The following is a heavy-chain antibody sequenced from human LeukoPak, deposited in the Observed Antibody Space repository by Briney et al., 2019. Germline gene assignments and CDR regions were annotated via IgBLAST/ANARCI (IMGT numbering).Heavy chain of an antibody. CDR1: GGSISSSNW. CDR2: IYYSGST. Sequence: SGTLSLTCAVSGGSISSSNWWSWVRQPPGKGLEWIGSIYYSGSTYYNPSLKSRVTISVDTSKNQFSLKLSSVTAADTAVYYCAREPGSTIFGVVIIQYWFDPWGQGTLVTVSS. J-gene: IGHJ5*02. V-gene: IGHV4-4*02. D-gene: IGHD3-3*01. CDR3: AREPGSTIFGVVIIQYWFDP.